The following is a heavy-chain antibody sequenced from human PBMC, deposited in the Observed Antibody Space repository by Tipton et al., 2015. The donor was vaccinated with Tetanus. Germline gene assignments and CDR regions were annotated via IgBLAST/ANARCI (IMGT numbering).Heavy chain of an antibody. CDR3: ARQEAFYSSSSGSWFDP. D-gene: IGHD6-6*01. CDR2: MYYSGNT. V-gene: IGHV4-39*01. Sequence: GLVKPSETLSLTCTVSGGSITSNIYYWGWIRQPPGKGLEWIGSMYYSGNTYYNPSLKSRVTIFVDTSKNQFSLKLSSVTAADTAVYYCARQEAFYSSSSGSWFDPWGQGTLVTVSS. CDR1: GGSITSNIYY. J-gene: IGHJ5*02.